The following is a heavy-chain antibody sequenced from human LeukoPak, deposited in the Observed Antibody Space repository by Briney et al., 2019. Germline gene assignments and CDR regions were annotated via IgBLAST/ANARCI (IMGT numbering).Heavy chain of an antibody. CDR2: ISGGSGST. J-gene: IGHJ5*02. V-gene: IGHV3-23*01. CDR3: ARDDGGDWNYDH. Sequence: VSTISGGSGSTYCADSVKGRFTISRDNSKNTLYLQMNSLRAEDTAVYFCARDDGGDWNYDHWGQGTLVTVSS. D-gene: IGHD1-7*01.